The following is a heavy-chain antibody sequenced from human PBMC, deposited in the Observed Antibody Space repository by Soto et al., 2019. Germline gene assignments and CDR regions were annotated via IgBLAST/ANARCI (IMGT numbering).Heavy chain of an antibody. J-gene: IGHJ4*02. Sequence: SVKVSCKASGGTFSTYTITWVRQAPGQGLEWMGGIIPINGPANYPQKFQGRVTISADKSTSTAYMEVSSLRSEDTAVYYCARAAYYYDSSGYYPGDYWGQGSLVTVSS. CDR1: GGTFSTYT. CDR3: ARAAYYYDSSGYYPGDY. D-gene: IGHD3-22*01. V-gene: IGHV1-69*06. CDR2: IIPINGPA.